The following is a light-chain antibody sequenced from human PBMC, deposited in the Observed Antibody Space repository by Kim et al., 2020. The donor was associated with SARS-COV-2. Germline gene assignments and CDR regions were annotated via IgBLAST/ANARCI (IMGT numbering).Light chain of an antibody. V-gene: IGKV3-11*01. CDR2: DTS. CDR1: QSVSSY. CDR3: QQCSNWPRT. J-gene: IGKJ1*01. Sequence: EIVLTQSPGTLSLSPGERATLPCRASQSVSSYLAWYQQKPGQAPRLLIYDTSNRATGIPARFSGSGSGTDFTLSISSLEPDDFALYYCQQCSNWPRTFGQGTKVDIK.